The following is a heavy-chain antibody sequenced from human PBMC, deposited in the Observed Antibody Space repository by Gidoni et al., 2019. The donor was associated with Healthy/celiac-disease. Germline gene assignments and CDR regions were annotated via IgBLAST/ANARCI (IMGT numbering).Heavy chain of an antibody. Sequence: EVQLVQSGAEVKEPGESLRISCKGSGYSFTSYWLSWVRQMPGKGLEWMGRIDPSDSYTNDSPSFQGHVTISAEKSISTAYLQWSSLKASDTAMYYCARITVTTRGGSYYYYGMDVWGQGTTVTVSS. CDR3: ARITVTTRGGSYYYYGMDV. J-gene: IGHJ6*02. V-gene: IGHV5-10-1*03. CDR1: GYSFTSYW. CDR2: IDPSDSYT. D-gene: IGHD4-4*01.